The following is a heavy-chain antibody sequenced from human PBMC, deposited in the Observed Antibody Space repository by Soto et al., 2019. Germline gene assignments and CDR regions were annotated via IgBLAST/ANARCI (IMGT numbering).Heavy chain of an antibody. CDR2: INAGNGNT. CDR3: ARVLYYGSGLDAFDI. D-gene: IGHD3-10*01. J-gene: IGHJ3*02. CDR1: GYTLTSYA. V-gene: IGHV1-3*01. Sequence: ASVKVSCKASGYTLTSYAMHWVRQAPGQRLEWMGWINAGNGNTKYSQKFQGRVTITRDTSASTAYMELSSLRSEDTAVYYCARVLYYGSGLDAFDIWGQGTMVTVSS.